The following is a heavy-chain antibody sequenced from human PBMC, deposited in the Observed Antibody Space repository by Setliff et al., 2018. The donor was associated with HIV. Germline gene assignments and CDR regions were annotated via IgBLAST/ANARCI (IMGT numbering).Heavy chain of an antibody. J-gene: IGHJ4*02. CDR1: GCTFTSYY. V-gene: IGHV1-46*01. Sequence: ASVKVSCKASGCTFTSYYMHWVRQAPGQGLEWMGIINPSSGSTTYAQKFQGRVTMTRDTSTSTVYMELSSLRSEDTAVYYCARGTPLLRYFDWLFGPFDYWGQGTLVTVSS. CDR2: INPSSGST. D-gene: IGHD3-9*01. CDR3: ARGTPLLRYFDWLFGPFDY.